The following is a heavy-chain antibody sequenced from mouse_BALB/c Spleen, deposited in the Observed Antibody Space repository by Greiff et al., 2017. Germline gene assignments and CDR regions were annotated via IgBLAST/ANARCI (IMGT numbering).Heavy chain of an antibody. CDR3: ARNYDPPSFDY. D-gene: IGHD2-12*01. J-gene: IGHJ2*01. CDR1: GFTFTDYY. CDR2: IRNKANGYTT. Sequence: EVQLVESGGGLVQPGGSLRLSCATSGFTFTDYYMSWVRQPPGKALEWLGFIRNKANGYTTEYSASVKGRFTISRDNSQSILYLQMNTLRAEDSATYYCARNYDPPSFDYWGQGTTLTVSS. V-gene: IGHV7-3*02.